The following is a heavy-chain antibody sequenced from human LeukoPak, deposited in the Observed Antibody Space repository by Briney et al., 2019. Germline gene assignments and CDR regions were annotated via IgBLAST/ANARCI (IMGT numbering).Heavy chain of an antibody. V-gene: IGHV1-69*13. J-gene: IGHJ4*02. CDR2: IIPIFGAA. D-gene: IGHD3-22*01. CDR1: GYTFTSYA. Sequence: SVTVSCKASGYTFTSYAINWVRQAPGQGLEWMGGIIPIFGAANYAQKFQGRVTITADESTSTVYMDLNSLKSEDTAVYYCARGWDYDSGGRPTAYVYWGQGTLVTVSS. CDR3: ARGWDYDSGGRPTAYVY.